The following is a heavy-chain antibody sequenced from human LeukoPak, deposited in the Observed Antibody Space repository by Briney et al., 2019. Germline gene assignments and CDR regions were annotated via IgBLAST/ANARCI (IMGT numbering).Heavy chain of an antibody. CDR1: GFTFSSYA. Sequence: PGRSLRLSCAASGFTFSSYAMHWVRQAPGKGLEWVAVISYDGSNKYYADSVKGRFTISRGNTKNTLYLQMNSLRAEDTAVYYCARGAAHDYWGQGTLVTVSS. CDR2: ISYDGSNK. J-gene: IGHJ4*02. CDR3: ARGAAHDY. V-gene: IGHV3-30*04. D-gene: IGHD6-25*01.